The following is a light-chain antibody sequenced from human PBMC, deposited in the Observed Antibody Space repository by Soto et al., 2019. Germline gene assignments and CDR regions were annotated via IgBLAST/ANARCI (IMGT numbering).Light chain of an antibody. J-gene: IGKJ3*01. CDR1: QSVSTY. V-gene: IGKV3-11*01. CDR3: QQRAAWPAT. CDR2: DAS. Sequence: EIVLTQSPATLSLSPGERAILSCRASQSVSTYLAWYQQKPGQAPRLLIFDASNRATGIPARFSGSGSGTDFTLTISSLEPEDFAVYYCQQRAAWPATFGPGTKV.